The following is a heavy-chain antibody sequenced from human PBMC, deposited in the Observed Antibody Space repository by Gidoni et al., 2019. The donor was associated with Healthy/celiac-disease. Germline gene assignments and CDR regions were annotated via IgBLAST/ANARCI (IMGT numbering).Heavy chain of an antibody. CDR3: ARVTKKRSGSSWFGFDP. Sequence: QVQLQESGPGLVKPSETLSLTCTVSGGSISSYYWSWIRQPPGKGLEWIGYIYYSGSTNYNPSLKSRVTISVDTSKNQFSLKLSSVTAADTAVYYCARVTKKRSGSSWFGFDPWGQGTLVTVSS. CDR1: GGSISSYY. J-gene: IGHJ5*02. CDR2: IYYSGST. V-gene: IGHV4-59*01. D-gene: IGHD6-13*01.